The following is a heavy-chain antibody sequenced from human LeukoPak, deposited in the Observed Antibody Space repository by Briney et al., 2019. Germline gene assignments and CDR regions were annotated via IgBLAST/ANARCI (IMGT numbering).Heavy chain of an antibody. V-gene: IGHV4-59*08. D-gene: IGHD3-16*02. CDR2: IYYSGST. Sequence: SETLSLTCTVSGGSISSYYWSWIRQPPGKGLEWLGYIYYSGSTSYNPSLKSRVTMSVDTSKNQFSLILSSVTAADTAVYYCARSRVTFGGAITTFDYWGQGTLVTVSS. CDR1: GGSISSYY. CDR3: ARSRVTFGGAITTFDY. J-gene: IGHJ4*02.